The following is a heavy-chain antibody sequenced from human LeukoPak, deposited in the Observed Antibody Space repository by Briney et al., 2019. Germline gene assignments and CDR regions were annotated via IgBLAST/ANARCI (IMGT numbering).Heavy chain of an antibody. J-gene: IGHJ4*02. CDR2: ISGSGGST. CDR1: RFTFSSYA. CDR3: AKDGDSSGYYYYFDC. Sequence: GGSLRLSCSASRFTFSSYAMSWVRQAPGKGLEWVSAISGSGGSTYYADSVKGRFTTSRDNSKNTLYLQMNSLRAEDTAVYYCAKDGDSSGYYYYFDCWGQGTLVTVSS. D-gene: IGHD3-22*01. V-gene: IGHV3-23*01.